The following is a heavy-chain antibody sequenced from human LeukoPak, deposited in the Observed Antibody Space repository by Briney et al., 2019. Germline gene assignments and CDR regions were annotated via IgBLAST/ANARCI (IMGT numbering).Heavy chain of an antibody. J-gene: IGHJ4*02. V-gene: IGHV4-61*02. CDR1: GGSISSGSYY. Sequence: PSETLSLTCTVSGGSISSGSYYWSWIRQPAGKGLEWIGRIYTSGSTNYNPSLKSRVTISVDTSKSQLSLKLSSVTAADTAVYYCVRDTNWNYDYWGQGTLVTVSS. CDR2: IYTSGST. CDR3: VRDTNWNYDY. D-gene: IGHD1-7*01.